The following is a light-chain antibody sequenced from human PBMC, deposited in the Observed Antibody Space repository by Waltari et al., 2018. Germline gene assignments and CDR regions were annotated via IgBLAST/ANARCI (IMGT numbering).Light chain of an antibody. CDR2: QDI. J-gene: IGLJ2*01. CDR3: QAWDSRVV. CDR1: KLGDKY. Sequence: SYELTQPPSVSVSPGQTASITCPGDKLGDKYACWYQQKPGQSPVLVIYQDIKRPSGIPERFSGSNSGNTATLTISGSQAMDEADYYCQAWDSRVVFGGGTKLTVL. V-gene: IGLV3-1*01.